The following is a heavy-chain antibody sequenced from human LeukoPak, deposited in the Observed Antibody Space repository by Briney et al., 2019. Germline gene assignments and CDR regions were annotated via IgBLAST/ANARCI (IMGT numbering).Heavy chain of an antibody. CDR3: ARGGVVVKLGYFDY. Sequence: SETLSLTCTVSGGSISTYYWSWIRQPPGKGLEWIGYIYYSGSTNYNPSLKSRVTISVDTSKKQFSLKLSSVTAADTAVYYCARGGVVVKLGYFDYWGQGTLVTVSS. D-gene: IGHD2-15*01. CDR2: IYYSGST. V-gene: IGHV4-59*01. J-gene: IGHJ4*02. CDR1: GGSISTYY.